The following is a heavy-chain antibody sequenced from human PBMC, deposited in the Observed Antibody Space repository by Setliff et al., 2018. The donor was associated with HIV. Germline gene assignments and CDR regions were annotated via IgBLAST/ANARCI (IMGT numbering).Heavy chain of an antibody. CDR1: GFSISSGFF. CDR2: IYQSGTT. CDR3: ARVETTVTSRLDY. V-gene: IGHV4-38-2*02. Sequence: PSETLSLTCTVSGFSISSGFFWGWVRQPPGKGLEWIGSIYQSGTTYYNPALKSRVTISVDTSKNQFSLRLISVTAADTAVYFCARVETTVTSRLDYWGQGTQVTVSS. J-gene: IGHJ4*02. D-gene: IGHD4-17*01.